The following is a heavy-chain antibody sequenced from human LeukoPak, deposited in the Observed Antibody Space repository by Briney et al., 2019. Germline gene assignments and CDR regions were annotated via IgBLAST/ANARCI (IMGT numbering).Heavy chain of an antibody. CDR1: GFTFSTSW. Sequence: GSLRLSCAASGFTFSTSWITWVRPAPGKGLEWVGNIKRDGSEEYYVDSVKGRFTISRDNAKNSLYLQMNTLRVEDTAVYYCVRDPYDNSGYSFGAFDIWGQGTLVTVSS. V-gene: IGHV3-7*01. CDR3: VRDPYDNSGYSFGAFDI. D-gene: IGHD3-22*01. CDR2: IKRDGSEE. J-gene: IGHJ3*02.